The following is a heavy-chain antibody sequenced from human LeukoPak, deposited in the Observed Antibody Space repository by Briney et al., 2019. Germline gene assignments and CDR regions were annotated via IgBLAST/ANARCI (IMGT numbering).Heavy chain of an antibody. V-gene: IGHV3-30-3*01. CDR1: GFTFSSYA. CDR2: ISYDGSNK. Sequence: GGSLRLSCAASGFTFSSYAMHWVRQAPGKGLEWVAVISYDGSNKYYADSVKGRFTISRDNSKNTLYLQMNSLRAEDTAVYYCARHCDYGDFCAWFDPWGQGTLVTVSS. CDR3: ARHCDYGDFCAWFDP. D-gene: IGHD4-17*01. J-gene: IGHJ5*02.